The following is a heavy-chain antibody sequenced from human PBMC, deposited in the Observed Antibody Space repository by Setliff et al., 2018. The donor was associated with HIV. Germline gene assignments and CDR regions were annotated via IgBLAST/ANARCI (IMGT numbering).Heavy chain of an antibody. V-gene: IGHV4-34*01. Sequence: SETLSLTCTVYGGSFSGYYWSWIRQPPGMGLEWIGEINQSGNTNYNPSLKSRVTISADPSKNQFSLKLSSVTAADTAVYYCARSVGYCSGGSCYPSSHWFDPWGQGTLVTVSS. J-gene: IGHJ5*02. CDR2: INQSGNT. CDR1: GGSFSGYY. D-gene: IGHD2-15*01. CDR3: ARSVGYCSGGSCYPSSHWFDP.